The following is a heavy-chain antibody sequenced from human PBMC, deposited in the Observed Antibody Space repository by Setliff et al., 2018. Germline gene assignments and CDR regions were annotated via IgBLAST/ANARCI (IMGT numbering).Heavy chain of an antibody. CDR1: GYTFTGYY. CDR2: IGAYNGNT. CDR3: ARYDSYGDKYYFDY. Sequence: GASVKVSCKASGYTFTGYYMHWVRQAPGQGLEWMGWIGAYNGNTYNAHKFQGRVTITRDTSASTAYMELSSLRSEDTAVYYCARYDSYGDKYYFDYWGQGTLVTVSS. J-gene: IGHJ4*02. V-gene: IGHV1-3*01. D-gene: IGHD4-17*01.